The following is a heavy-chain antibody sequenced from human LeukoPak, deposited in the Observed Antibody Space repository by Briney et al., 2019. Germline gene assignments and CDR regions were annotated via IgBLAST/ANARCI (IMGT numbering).Heavy chain of an antibody. Sequence: PSETLSLTCAVYGGSFSGYYWSWIRQPPGKGLEWIGEINHSGGTNYNPSLKSRVTISVDKSKNQFSLKLSSVTAADTAVYYCARGTPFDPWGQGTLVTVSS. CDR3: ARGTPFDP. J-gene: IGHJ5*02. V-gene: IGHV4-34*01. CDR1: GGSFSGYY. CDR2: INHSGGT.